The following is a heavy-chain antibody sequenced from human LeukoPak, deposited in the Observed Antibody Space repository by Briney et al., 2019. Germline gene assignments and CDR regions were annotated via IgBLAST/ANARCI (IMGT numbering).Heavy chain of an antibody. CDR2: IYPGDSDT. CDR3: ARAGGDWLDY. J-gene: IGHJ4*02. Sequence: GGALEISFKGSGCSFTSYWIGWGRRVPGKGVEGMGIIYPGDSDTRYSPSFQGQVTISADKSISTAYLQWSSLTASDTAMYYSARAGGDWLDYWGQGTLVTVSS. D-gene: IGHD3/OR15-3a*01. CDR1: GCSFTSYW. V-gene: IGHV5-51*01.